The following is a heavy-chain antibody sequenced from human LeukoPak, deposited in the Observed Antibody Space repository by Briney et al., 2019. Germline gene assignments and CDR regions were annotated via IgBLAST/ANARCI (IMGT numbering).Heavy chain of an antibody. J-gene: IGHJ5*02. Sequence: SETLSLTCTVSGGSISSGSYYWSWIRQPPGKGLEWIGYIYYSGSTNYNPSLKSRVTISVDTSKNQFSLKLSSVTAADTAVYYCARRCNFDWLFRSLGCWFDPWGQGALVTVSS. CDR1: GGSISSGSYY. CDR2: IYYSGST. D-gene: IGHD3-9*01. V-gene: IGHV4-61*01. CDR3: ARRCNFDWLFRSLGCWFDP.